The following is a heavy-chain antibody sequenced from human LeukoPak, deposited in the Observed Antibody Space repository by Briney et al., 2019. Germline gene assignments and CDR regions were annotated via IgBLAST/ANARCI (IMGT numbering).Heavy chain of an antibody. Sequence: ASVKVSCKASGYTFTGYYIHWVRQAPGQGLEWMAWINPNNGVTNYAQKFQGRLTMTRDTSISTAYMELSRLRSDDTAVYYCALVYYDILTGNYYYYYGMDVWGQGTTVTVSS. V-gene: IGHV1-2*02. CDR3: ALVYYDILTGNYYYYYGMDV. CDR2: INPNNGVT. CDR1: GYTFTGYY. D-gene: IGHD3-9*01. J-gene: IGHJ6*02.